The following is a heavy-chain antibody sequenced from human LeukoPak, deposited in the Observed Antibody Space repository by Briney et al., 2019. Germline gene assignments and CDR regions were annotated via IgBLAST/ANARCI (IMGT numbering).Heavy chain of an antibody. CDR3: ARIYGDYTYYYYYMDV. CDR1: GFTVSGNY. V-gene: IGHV3-53*01. D-gene: IGHD4-17*01. Sequence: GGSLRLSCAASGFTVSGNYMSWVRQAPGQGPEWVSVIYSGGSTYYADSVKGRFTISRDNSKNTLYLQMNSLRAEDTAVYYCARIYGDYTYYYYYMDVWGKGTTVTVSS. CDR2: IYSGGST. J-gene: IGHJ6*03.